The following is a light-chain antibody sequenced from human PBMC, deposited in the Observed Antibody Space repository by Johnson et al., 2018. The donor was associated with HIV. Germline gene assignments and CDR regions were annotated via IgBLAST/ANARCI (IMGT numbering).Light chain of an antibody. V-gene: IGLV1-51*02. CDR3: GTWDSSLSVYV. J-gene: IGLJ1*01. CDR1: SSNIGNNY. Sequence: QSVLTQPPSASAAPGQKVTISCSGSSSNIGNNYVSWYQQLPGTAPKLLIYENNKRPSGIPDRFSGSKSGTSATLGITGLQTGDEADYYCGTWDSSLSVYVFGTGTKVTCL. CDR2: ENN.